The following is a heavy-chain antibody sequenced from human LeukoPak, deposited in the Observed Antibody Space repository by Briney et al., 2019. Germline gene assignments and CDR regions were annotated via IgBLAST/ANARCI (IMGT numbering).Heavy chain of an antibody. CDR1: GFTFTNYG. Sequence: GGSLRLSCVASGFTFTNYGMMWVRQAPGKGLVWVSYINSDGRSTTYADSVKGRFTISRDNAKNALYLQMSSLRAEDTAMYYCARNSNGMSNWGQGTLVIVSS. CDR2: INSDGRST. CDR3: ARNSNGMSN. D-gene: IGHD2-8*01. J-gene: IGHJ4*02. V-gene: IGHV3-74*01.